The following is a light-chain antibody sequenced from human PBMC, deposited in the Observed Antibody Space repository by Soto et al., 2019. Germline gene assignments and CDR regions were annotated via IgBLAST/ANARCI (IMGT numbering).Light chain of an antibody. V-gene: IGKV3-20*01. CDR2: DAS. CDR3: QQFSSYPLT. CDR1: QTVRNNY. Sequence: EIVLTQSPGTLSLSPGERATLSCRASQTVRNNYLAWYQQKPGQAPRLLIYDASSRATGIPDRFSGGGSGTDFTLTISTLEPEDFAVYDCQQFSSYPLTVGGGTKGEIK. J-gene: IGKJ4*01.